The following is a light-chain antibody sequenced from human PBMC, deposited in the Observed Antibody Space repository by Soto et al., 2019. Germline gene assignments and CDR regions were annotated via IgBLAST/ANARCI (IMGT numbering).Light chain of an antibody. CDR2: EVS. CDR3: TSYAGSNIWV. Sequence: QSALTQPPSASESPGQSVTISCTGTSSDVGAYNYVSWYQQYPGKAPKLMIYEVSKRPSGVPDRFSGSKSGKTASLTVSGLQPEDEADYYCTSYAGSNIWVFGGGTKLTVL. CDR1: SSDVGAYNY. J-gene: IGLJ3*02. V-gene: IGLV2-8*01.